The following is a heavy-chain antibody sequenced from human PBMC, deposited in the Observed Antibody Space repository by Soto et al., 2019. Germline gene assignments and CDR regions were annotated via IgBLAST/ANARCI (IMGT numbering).Heavy chain of an antibody. CDR2: IIPIFGTA. CDR1: GGTFSSYA. CDR3: AVGRDDYFDY. Sequence: WASVKVSCKASGGTFSSYAISWVRQAPGQGLEWMGGIIPIFGTANYAQKFQGRVTITADESTSTAYMELSSLRSEDTAVYYCAVGRDDYFDYWGQGTLVTVSS. V-gene: IGHV1-69*13. J-gene: IGHJ4*02.